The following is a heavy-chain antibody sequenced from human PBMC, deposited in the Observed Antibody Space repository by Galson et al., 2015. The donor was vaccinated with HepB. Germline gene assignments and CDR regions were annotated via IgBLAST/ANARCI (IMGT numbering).Heavy chain of an antibody. J-gene: IGHJ6*03. Sequence: SVKVSCKASGGTFSSYAISWVRQAPGQGLEWMGIINPSVGSTTYAQKFQGRVTMTRDTSASTVYMELSSLTSEDTAVYYCARAYYYATSGQGNYMDVWGKGTTVTVSS. CDR2: INPSVGST. CDR3: ARAYYYATSGQGNYMDV. D-gene: IGHD3-10*01. V-gene: IGHV1-46*01. CDR1: GGTFSSYA.